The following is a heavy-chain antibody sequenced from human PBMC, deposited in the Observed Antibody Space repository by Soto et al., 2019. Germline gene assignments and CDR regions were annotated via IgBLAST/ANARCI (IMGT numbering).Heavy chain of an antibody. V-gene: IGHV1-69*12. CDR1: GGTFSTYD. J-gene: IGHJ4*02. CDR2: IIPMFGTA. Sequence: QVQLVQSGAEVKKPESSVKVSCKAPGGTFSTYDISWVRQAPGQGLEWMGGIIPMFGTANYAQRFQDRVTITVDESTNTVYMELSSLRSEDTAVYFCASGIQLWLRRINNGYSGWGQGTLVTVYS. CDR3: ASGIQLWLRRINNGYSG. D-gene: IGHD5-18*01.